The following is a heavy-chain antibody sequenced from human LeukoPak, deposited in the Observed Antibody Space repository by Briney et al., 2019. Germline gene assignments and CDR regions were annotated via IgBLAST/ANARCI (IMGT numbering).Heavy chain of an antibody. V-gene: IGHV1-69*13. D-gene: IGHD2-2*01. Sequence: ASVKVSCKASGGTFSTYVISWVRHTPGQGLEWMGGIIPIFGTANYAQKFQGRVTITADESTSTAYMELSSLRSEDTAVYYCARALLRYCSSTSCYWFDPWGQGPLVTVSS. CDR3: ARALLRYCSSTSCYWFDP. CDR1: GGTFSTYV. CDR2: IIPIFGTA. J-gene: IGHJ5*02.